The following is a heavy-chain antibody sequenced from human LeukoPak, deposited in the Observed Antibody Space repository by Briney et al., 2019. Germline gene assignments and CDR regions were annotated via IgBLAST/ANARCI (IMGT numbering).Heavy chain of an antibody. V-gene: IGHV4-4*02. Sequence: KSGGSLRLSCAASGFPFSNTWMSWVRQTPGKGLEWIGEINHSGSTNYNPSLKSRVTISVDTSKNQFSLKLSSVTAADTAVYYCARHAALWAWGSYRHHYFDYWGQGTLVTVSS. CDR3: ARHAALWAWGSYRHHYFDY. J-gene: IGHJ4*02. D-gene: IGHD3-16*02. CDR2: INHSGST. CDR1: GFPFSNTW.